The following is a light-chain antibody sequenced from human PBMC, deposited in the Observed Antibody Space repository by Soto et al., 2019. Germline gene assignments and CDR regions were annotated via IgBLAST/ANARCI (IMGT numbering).Light chain of an antibody. CDR1: QSVSSY. J-gene: IGKJ3*01. V-gene: IGKV3-11*01. CDR2: DAS. Sequence: EIVLTQSPATLSLSPGERATLSCRARQSVSSYLAWYQQKPGQAPRLLIYDASNRATGIPARFSGSGSGTDFTLTISSLEPEDFAVYYCQQRSNWPRFTFGPGTKVDTK. CDR3: QQRSNWPRFT.